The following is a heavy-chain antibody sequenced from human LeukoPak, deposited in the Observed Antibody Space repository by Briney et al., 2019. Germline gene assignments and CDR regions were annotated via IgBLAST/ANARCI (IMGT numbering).Heavy chain of an antibody. CDR1: GFTFSDHY. V-gene: IGHV3-30*02. J-gene: IGHJ4*02. Sequence: GGSLRLSCAASGFTFSDHYMHWVRQAPGKGLEWVAFIRYDGSNKYYADSVKGRFTISRDNSKNTLYLQMNSLRAEDTAVYYCAKXDCSSTSCYGNQYYFDYWGQGTLVTVSS. CDR2: IRYDGSNK. D-gene: IGHD2-2*01. CDR3: AKXDCSSTSCYGNQYYFDY.